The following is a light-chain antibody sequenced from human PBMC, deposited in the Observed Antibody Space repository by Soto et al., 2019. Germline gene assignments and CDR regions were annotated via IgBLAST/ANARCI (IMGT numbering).Light chain of an antibody. Sequence: EIVLTQSPVTLSLSPGERATLSCRASQSVSSSYLAWYQQKPGQAPRLLIYGASSRATGIPDRFSGSGSGTDSTLTISRLEPEDFAVYYCQQYGSSPFGGGTKVDIK. J-gene: IGKJ4*01. CDR1: QSVSSSY. CDR3: QQYGSSP. V-gene: IGKV3-20*01. CDR2: GAS.